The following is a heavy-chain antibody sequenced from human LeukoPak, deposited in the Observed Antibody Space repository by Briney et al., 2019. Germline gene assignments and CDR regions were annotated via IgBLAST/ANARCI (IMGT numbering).Heavy chain of an antibody. CDR1: GYTFTNYY. D-gene: IGHD6-6*01. CDR2: INPGGGST. CDR3: ARDIAPRPGPEYYFDS. V-gene: IGHV1-46*01. J-gene: IGHJ4*02. Sequence: GASVKVSCKASGYTFTNYYLHWLRQAPGQGLEWMGIINPGGGSTNYAQNFQGRVSMTTDMSTTTVYMKLSHLRSEDTALYYCARDIAPRPGPEYYFDSWGQGTLVTVSS.